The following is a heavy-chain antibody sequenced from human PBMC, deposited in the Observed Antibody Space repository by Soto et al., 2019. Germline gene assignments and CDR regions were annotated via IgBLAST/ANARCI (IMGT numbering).Heavy chain of an antibody. J-gene: IGHJ4*01. D-gene: IGHD3-22*01. Sequence: GGSLRLSCAASGFTFSNAWINWVRQAPGKGLEWVGRVESKNDGGTTDFAAPVKGRFAISRDDSKNMVYLEMNSLQTEDTAIYYCTTDSYITSIIVRFDYWGHGTLVTVSS. CDR2: VESKNDGGTT. CDR1: GFTFSNAW. CDR3: TTDSYITSIIVRFDY. V-gene: IGHV3-15*07.